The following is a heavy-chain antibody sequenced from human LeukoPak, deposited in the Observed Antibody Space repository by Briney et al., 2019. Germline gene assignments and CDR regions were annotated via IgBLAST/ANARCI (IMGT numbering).Heavy chain of an antibody. CDR1: GYTFSSYS. J-gene: IGHJ4*02. CDR2: ISVRSNYI. Sequence: GGSLRLSCLASGYTFSSYSINWVRQAPGKGLEWVSSISVRSNYIYYADSVRGRFRISRDDARDSLYLQMNSLRAEDTAVYYCVRLRRNSDTSGFYYYDFWSQGTLVTVSS. D-gene: IGHD3-22*01. CDR3: VRLRRNSDTSGFYYYDF. V-gene: IGHV3-21*01.